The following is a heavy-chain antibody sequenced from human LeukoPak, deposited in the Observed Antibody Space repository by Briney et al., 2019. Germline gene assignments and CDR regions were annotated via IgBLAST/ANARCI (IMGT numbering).Heavy chain of an antibody. D-gene: IGHD3-22*01. CDR3: ARGYSSGYYRYFDY. V-gene: IGHV1-18*01. CDR2: ISIYNGNT. CDR1: GYTFTNFG. Sequence: ASVKVSCKASGYTFTNFGISWVRQAPGQGLEWMGWISIYNGNTNYAQKLQGRVTMTTDTSTSTAYMELRSLRSDDTAVYYCARGYSSGYYRYFDYWGQGTLVTVSS. J-gene: IGHJ4*02.